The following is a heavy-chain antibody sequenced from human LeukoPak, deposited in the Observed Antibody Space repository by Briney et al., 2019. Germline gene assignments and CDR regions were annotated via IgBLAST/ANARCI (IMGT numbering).Heavy chain of an antibody. V-gene: IGHV3-23*01. D-gene: IGHD6-19*01. CDR2: ISGSGDST. CDR3: ARRSGIAVAGAFDY. CDR1: GFTFSSYS. J-gene: IGHJ4*02. Sequence: GGSLRLSCVASGFTFSSYSMIWVRQAPGKGLEWVSGISGSGDSTYYADSVKGRFTISRDNSKNTLYLQMNSLRAEDTAVYYCARRSGIAVAGAFDYWGQGTLVTVSS.